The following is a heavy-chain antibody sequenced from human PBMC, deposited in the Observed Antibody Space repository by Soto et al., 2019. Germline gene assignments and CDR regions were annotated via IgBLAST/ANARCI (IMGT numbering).Heavy chain of an antibody. V-gene: IGHV4-4*02. J-gene: IGHJ6*03. CDR2: INHSGCT. D-gene: IGHD3-10*01. CDR1: SGSISSSNW. CDR3: ARAGITMVRGVTSYMDV. Sequence: SETLYLTCAVSSGSISSSNWWSWVRQPPGKGLEWIGEINHSGCTNYNPSLKSRVTISVDKSKNQFSLKLSSMTAADTAVYYCARAGITMVRGVTSYMDVWGKGTTVTVSS.